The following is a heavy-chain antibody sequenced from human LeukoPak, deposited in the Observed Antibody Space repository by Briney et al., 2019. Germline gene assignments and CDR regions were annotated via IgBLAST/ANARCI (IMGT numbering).Heavy chain of an antibody. CDR3: ARGTYYYDSSGHIEVGTHAY. Sequence: PSETLSLTCTVSGGSISSGSYYWSWIRQPAGKGLEWIGRIYTSGSINYNPSLKSRVTISVDTSKNQFSLKLSSVTAADTAVYYCARGTYYYDSSGHIEVGTHAYWGQGTLVTVSS. CDR1: GGSISSGSYY. J-gene: IGHJ4*02. D-gene: IGHD3-22*01. V-gene: IGHV4-61*02. CDR2: IYTSGSI.